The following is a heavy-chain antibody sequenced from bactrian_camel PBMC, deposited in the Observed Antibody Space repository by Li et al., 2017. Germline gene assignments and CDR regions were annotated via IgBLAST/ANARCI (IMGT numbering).Heavy chain of an antibody. V-gene: IGHV3S53*01. CDR2: IAGDGRT. CDR1: GDTYNRYS. Sequence: HVQLVESGGGSVQAGGSLRLSCVASGDTYNRYSMGWFRRLPGQEREGVAAIAGDGRTNYADSVKGRFTISRDGAKNIIALQMDSPKPEDTATYYCVADLVTDEPSLVEREYYYWGQGTQVTVS. J-gene: IGHJ4*01. D-gene: IGHD1*01. CDR3: VADLVTDEPSLVEREYYY.